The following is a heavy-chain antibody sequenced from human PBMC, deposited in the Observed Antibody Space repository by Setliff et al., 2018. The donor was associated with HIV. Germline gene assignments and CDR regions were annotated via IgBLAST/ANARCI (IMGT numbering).Heavy chain of an antibody. J-gene: IGHJ3*02. CDR1: GYSFTTYW. V-gene: IGHV5-51*01. D-gene: IGHD6-19*01. CDR3: ARRGISGWQSHGFDI. Sequence: GESLKISCRGFGYSFTTYWIGWARQVPGKGLEWMGIIHPGDSDTTYSPSFQGQVTISVDKSINTAYLQWSSLKASDTAMYYCARRGISGWQSHGFDIWGQGTMVTVS. CDR2: IHPGDSDT.